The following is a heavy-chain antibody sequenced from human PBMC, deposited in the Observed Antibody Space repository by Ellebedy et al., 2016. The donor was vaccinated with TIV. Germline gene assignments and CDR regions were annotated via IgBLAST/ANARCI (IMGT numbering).Heavy chain of an antibody. CDR1: GYTFTSYG. D-gene: IGHD2-2*01. CDR3: AREGGYCISTSCWNWFDP. Sequence: AASVKVSCKASGYTFTSYGISWVRQAPGQGLEWMGWISAYNGNTNYAQKLQGRVTMTTDTSTSTAYMELRSLRSDDTAVYYCAREGGYCISTSCWNWFDPWGQGTLVTVSS. CDR2: ISAYNGNT. V-gene: IGHV1-18*01. J-gene: IGHJ5*02.